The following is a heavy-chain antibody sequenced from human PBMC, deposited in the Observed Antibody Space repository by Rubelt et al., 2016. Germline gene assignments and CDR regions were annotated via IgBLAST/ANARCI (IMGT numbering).Heavy chain of an antibody. CDR1: CGLISDYY. Sequence: ESGPALVKPSETLSLTCTVSCGLISDYYCCWLRQPPGRGLALIVYIFSHGATDYNPSLRSRVTISVDTSKYPYSLKLNSVTAADTAVYYCARSRAQNWFDPWGQGNLVTVSS. V-gene: IGHV4-4*09. J-gene: IGHJ5*02. CDR3: ARSRAQNWFDP. CDR2: IFSHGAT.